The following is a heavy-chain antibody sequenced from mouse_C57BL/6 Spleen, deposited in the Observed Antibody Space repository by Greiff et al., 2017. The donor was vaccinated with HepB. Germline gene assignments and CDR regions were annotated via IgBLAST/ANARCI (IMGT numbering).Heavy chain of an antibody. CDR1: GFNIKDYY. V-gene: IGHV14-2*01. CDR2: IDPEDGET. CDR3: ARDGPTVVARGFGY. Sequence: EVKLMESGAELVKPGASVKLSCTASGFNIKDYYMHWVKQRPEQGLEWIGRIDPEDGETKYAPKYQGKATITADTSSNTAYLQLISLTSEDTAVYYCARDGPTVVARGFGYWGQGTTLTVSS. D-gene: IGHD1-1*01. J-gene: IGHJ2*01.